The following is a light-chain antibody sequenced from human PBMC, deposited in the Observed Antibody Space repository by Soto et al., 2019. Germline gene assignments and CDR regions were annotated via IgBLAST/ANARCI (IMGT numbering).Light chain of an antibody. Sequence: QSALTQPASVSGSPRQSITISCTGASSDVGGYTYVSWYQQHPGKAPKLMIYDVNNRPSGVSHRFSGSKSGNTASLTISGLQAEDEADYYCSSYTSSSTLYVFGTGTKLTVL. CDR3: SSYTSSSTLYV. J-gene: IGLJ1*01. V-gene: IGLV2-14*01. CDR1: SSDVGGYTY. CDR2: DVN.